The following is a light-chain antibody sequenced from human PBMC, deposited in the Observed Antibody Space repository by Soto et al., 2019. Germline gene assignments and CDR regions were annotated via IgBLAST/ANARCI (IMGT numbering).Light chain of an antibody. CDR1: QNVYSN. J-gene: IGKJ4*02. Sequence: EIVMTQSPATLSVSPGEGATLSCKASQNVYSNLAWYQQRPGQSPRLLIYDASTKDTGISARFSGSGYGTEFTLTISSLQSEDFAVYFCQQCNNYPLTFGRGTKVEIK. CDR3: QQCNNYPLT. CDR2: DAS. V-gene: IGKV3-15*01.